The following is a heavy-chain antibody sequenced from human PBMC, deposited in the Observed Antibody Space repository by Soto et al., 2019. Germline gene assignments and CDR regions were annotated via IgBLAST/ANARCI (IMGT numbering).Heavy chain of an antibody. Sequence: SGPTLVNPTQTLTLTCTFSGFSLSTNRVGVGWIRQPPGKALEWLTLIYWDDNKRYSPSLKTRLTITKDTSKNQVVLTMTNMDPVDTATYYCIQSRCGGDCLQSYASYYYYGMDVWGQGTTVTVSS. CDR2: IYWDDNK. CDR3: IQSRCGGDCLQSYASYYYYGMDV. CDR1: GFSLSTNRVG. J-gene: IGHJ6*02. V-gene: IGHV2-5*02. D-gene: IGHD2-21*02.